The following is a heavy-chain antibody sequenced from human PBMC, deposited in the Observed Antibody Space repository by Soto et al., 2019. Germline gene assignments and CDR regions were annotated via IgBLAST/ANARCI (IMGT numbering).Heavy chain of an antibody. V-gene: IGHV5-51*01. CDR2: IYPGDSDT. J-gene: IGHJ6*02. CDR1: GYSFTSYW. CDR3: ARQPKSGYYGPTAKIRPYYYYYGMDV. Sequence: GESLKISCKGSGYSFTSYWIGWVRQMPGKGLEWMGIIYPGDSDTRYSPSFQGQVTISADKSISTAYLQWSSLKASDTAMYYCARQPKSGYYGPTAKIRPYYYYYGMDVWGQGTTVTVS. D-gene: IGHD3-3*01.